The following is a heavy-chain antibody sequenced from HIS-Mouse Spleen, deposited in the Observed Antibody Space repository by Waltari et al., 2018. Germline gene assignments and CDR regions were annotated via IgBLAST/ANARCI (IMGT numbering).Heavy chain of an antibody. D-gene: IGHD3-3*01. Sequence: QVQLVQSGAAVKKPGSSVKVSCKSSGGLFSSYATSWWRVAPGTGLGGMGRIIPILGIANYAQKFQGRVTITADKSTSTAYMELSSLRSEDTAVYYCARDRRTYYDFWSGYSVNWFDPWGQGTLVTVSS. CDR1: GGLFSSYA. V-gene: IGHV1-69*04. CDR3: ARDRRTYYDFWSGYSVNWFDP. J-gene: IGHJ5*02. CDR2: IIPILGIA.